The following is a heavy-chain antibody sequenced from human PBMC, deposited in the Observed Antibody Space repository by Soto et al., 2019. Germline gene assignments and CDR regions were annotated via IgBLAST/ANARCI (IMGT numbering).Heavy chain of an antibody. CDR3: ARRGGGDYGGNYPPGSYYYYGMDV. CDR2: IYPGDSDT. V-gene: IGHV5-51*01. Sequence: GESLKISCKGSGYSFTSYWIGWVRQMPGKGLEWMGIIYPGDSDTRYSPSFQGQVTISADKSISTAYLQWSSLKASDTAMYYCARRGGGDYGGNYPPGSYYYYGMDVWGQGTTVTVSS. CDR1: GYSFTSYW. D-gene: IGHD4-17*01. J-gene: IGHJ6*02.